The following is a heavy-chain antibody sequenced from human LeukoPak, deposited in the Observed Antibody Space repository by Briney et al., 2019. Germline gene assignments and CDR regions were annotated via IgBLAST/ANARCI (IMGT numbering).Heavy chain of an antibody. CDR3: ARDYRPPYSGSYQTFDY. CDR1: GGSISSGDYY. Sequence: KPSETLSLTCSVSGGSISSGDYYWSWIRQTPEKGLEWIGHIFNTGSPYYTPSLKSRVTISADTSKNQFSLKLSSVTAADTAVYYCARDYRPPYSGSYQTFDYWGQGTLVTVSS. CDR2: IFNTGSP. V-gene: IGHV4-30-4*08. J-gene: IGHJ4*02. D-gene: IGHD3-10*01.